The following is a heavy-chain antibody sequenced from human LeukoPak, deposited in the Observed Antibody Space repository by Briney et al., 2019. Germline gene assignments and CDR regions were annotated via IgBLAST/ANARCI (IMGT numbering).Heavy chain of an antibody. J-gene: IGHJ4*02. CDR1: GGSISSSSYY. Sequence: KPSETLSLTCTVSGGSISSSSYYWGWIRQPPGKGLEWIGSIYYSGSTYYNPSLKSRVTISVDTSKNHFSLKLSSVTAADTAVYYCARHAGTGYDSSGEPLDYWGQGTLVTVSS. CDR2: IYYSGST. CDR3: ARHAGTGYDSSGEPLDY. D-gene: IGHD3-22*01. V-gene: IGHV4-39*01.